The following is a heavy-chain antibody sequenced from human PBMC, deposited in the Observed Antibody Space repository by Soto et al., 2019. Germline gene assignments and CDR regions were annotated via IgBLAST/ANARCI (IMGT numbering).Heavy chain of an antibody. V-gene: IGHV4-34*01. CDR3: ARGPYTYNWNYGFDD. CDR1: GGSFSGYY. CDR2: INHSGST. J-gene: IGHJ4*02. Sequence: PSETLSLTCAVYGGSFSGYYWSWIRQPPGKGLEWIGEINHSGSTNYNPSLKSRVTISVDTSKNQLSLKLSSVTAADTAVYYCARGPYTYNWNYGFDDWGQGTLVT. D-gene: IGHD1-7*01.